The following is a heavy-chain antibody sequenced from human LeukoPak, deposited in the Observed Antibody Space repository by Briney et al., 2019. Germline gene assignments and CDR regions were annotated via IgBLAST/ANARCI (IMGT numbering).Heavy chain of an antibody. CDR2: ISGSGGST. CDR1: GFTFSSYA. CDR3: AKGGPYYYGSGSYFYMDV. Sequence: GGSLRLSCAASGFTFSSYAMSWVRQAPGKGLEWVSAISGSGGSTYYADSVKGRFTISRDNSKNTLYLQMNSLRAEDTAVYYCAKGGPYYYGSGSYFYMDVWGKGTTVTIS. V-gene: IGHV3-23*01. J-gene: IGHJ6*03. D-gene: IGHD3-10*01.